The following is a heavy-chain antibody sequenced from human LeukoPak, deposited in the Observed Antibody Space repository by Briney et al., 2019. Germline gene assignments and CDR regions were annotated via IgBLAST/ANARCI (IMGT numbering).Heavy chain of an antibody. CDR3: AKHVRTSVWFFDY. CDR1: GFTFSSDA. D-gene: IGHD6-19*01. V-gene: IGHV3-23*01. Sequence: GGSPRLSCAASGFTFSSDALSWVRQAPGKGLEWVSLISGSGGRTDYADSVKGRFTISRDNSKNTLYLQMNSLKAEDTAVYYCAKHVRTSVWFFDYWGQGTLVTVSS. CDR2: ISGSGGRT. J-gene: IGHJ4*02.